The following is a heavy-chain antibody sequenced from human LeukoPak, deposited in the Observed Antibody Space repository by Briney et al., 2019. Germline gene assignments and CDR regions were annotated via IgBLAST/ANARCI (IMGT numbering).Heavy chain of an antibody. CDR2: ISSSSSTI. V-gene: IGHV3-48*01. CDR1: GFAVTNAW. D-gene: IGHD3-10*01. Sequence: GGSLRLSCAASGFAVTNAWMSWVRQAPGKGLEWVSYISSSSSTIYYADSVKGRFTISRDNAKNSLYLQMNSLRAEDTAVYYCARAGFTFSDYFGSFFDYWGQGTLVTVSS. J-gene: IGHJ4*02. CDR3: ARAGFTFSDYFGSFFDY.